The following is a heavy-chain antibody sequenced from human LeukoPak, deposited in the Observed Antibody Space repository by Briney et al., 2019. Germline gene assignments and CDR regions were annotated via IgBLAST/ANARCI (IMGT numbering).Heavy chain of an antibody. J-gene: IGHJ4*02. CDR2: ISGSGGST. Sequence: PGGSLRLSCAASGFTFSSYTMSWVRQAPGKGLEWVSAISGSGGSTYYADSVKSRFTISRDNSKNTLYLQMNSLRAEDTAVYYCAKDQYSSSSTYFDYWGQGTLVTVSS. CDR3: AKDQYSSSSTYFDY. D-gene: IGHD6-6*01. V-gene: IGHV3-23*01. CDR1: GFTFSSYT.